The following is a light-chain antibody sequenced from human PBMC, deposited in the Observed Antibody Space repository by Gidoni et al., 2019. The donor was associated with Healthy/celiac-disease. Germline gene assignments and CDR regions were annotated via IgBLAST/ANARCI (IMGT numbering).Light chain of an antibody. CDR2: DAS. Sequence: EIVLTQSPATLSLSPGERATLSCRASQSVSSYLAWYQQKPGQAPRLLIYDASNMATGIPARFSGSGSGTDVTLTISSLEPEDFAVYYCQQRSNWPPLTFGGGTKVEIK. CDR1: QSVSSY. CDR3: QQRSNWPPLT. J-gene: IGKJ4*01. V-gene: IGKV3-11*01.